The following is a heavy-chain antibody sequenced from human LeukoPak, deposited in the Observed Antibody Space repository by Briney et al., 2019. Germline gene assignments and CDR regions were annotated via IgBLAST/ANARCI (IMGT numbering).Heavy chain of an antibody. CDR2: ISGSGGST. J-gene: IGHJ4*02. D-gene: IGHD2-21*02. V-gene: IGHV3-23*01. CDR1: GFTFSSYA. CDR3: AKDWYGGNSGGRRPIFDY. Sequence: GGSLRLSCAASGFTFSSYAMSWVRQAPGKGLEWVSAISGSGGSTYYADSVKGRFTISRDNSKNTLYLQMNSLRAEDTAVYYCAKDWYGGNSGGRRPIFDYWGQGTLVTVSS.